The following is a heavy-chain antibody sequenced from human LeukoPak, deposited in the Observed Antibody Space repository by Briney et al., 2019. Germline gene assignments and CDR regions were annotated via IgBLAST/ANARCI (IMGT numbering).Heavy chain of an antibody. CDR2: ISYDGSNK. V-gene: IGHV3-30*04. J-gene: IGHJ3*02. CDR1: GFTFSSYA. Sequence: QPGGSLRLSCAASGFTFSSYAMHWVRQAPGKGLEGVAVISYDGSNKYYADSVKGRFTISRDNSKNTLHLQMKSLRAEDTAVYFCAKGEFYLDAFDIWGQGTLVTVSS. D-gene: IGHD3-10*01. CDR3: AKGEFYLDAFDI.